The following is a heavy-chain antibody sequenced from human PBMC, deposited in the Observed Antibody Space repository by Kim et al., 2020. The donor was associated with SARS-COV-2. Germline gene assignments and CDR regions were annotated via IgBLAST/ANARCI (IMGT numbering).Heavy chain of an antibody. D-gene: IGHD3-22*01. V-gene: IGHV3-30*18. CDR1: GFTFSSYG. CDR2: ISYDGSNK. CDR3: AKGFLRGYYYDSSGLAGFDY. J-gene: IGHJ4*02. Sequence: GGSLRLSCAASGFTFSSYGMHWVRQAPGKGLEWVAVISYDGSNKYYADSVKGRFTISRDNSKNTLYLQMNSLRAEDTAVYYCAKGFLRGYYYDSSGLAGFDYWGQGTLVTVSS.